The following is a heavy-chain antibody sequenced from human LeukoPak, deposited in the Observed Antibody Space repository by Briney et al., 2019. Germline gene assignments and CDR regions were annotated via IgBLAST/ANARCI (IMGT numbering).Heavy chain of an antibody. CDR2: IKTDGSEK. V-gene: IGHV3-7*01. J-gene: IGHJ4*02. Sequence: GGSLRLSCEGSGFTFSNYWMGWVRQAPGKGLQWVANIKTDGSEKYYVDSVKGRFTISRDNAKNSLYLQMNSLRAEDTAVYYCARQISPNYDILTGYYNSGEYYFDYWGQGTLVTVSS. D-gene: IGHD3-9*01. CDR1: GFTFSNYW. CDR3: ARQISPNYDILTGYYNSGEYYFDY.